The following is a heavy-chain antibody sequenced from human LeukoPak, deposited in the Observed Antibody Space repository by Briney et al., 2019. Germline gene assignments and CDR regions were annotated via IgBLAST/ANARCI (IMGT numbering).Heavy chain of an antibody. D-gene: IGHD1-26*01. CDR1: GFTFSSYA. Sequence: GGSLRLSCAASGFTFSSYAMHWVCQAPGKGLEWVAVISYDGSNKYYADSVKGRFTISRDNSKNTLYLQMNSLRAEDTAVYYCARDQEWELPLYWGQGTLVTVSS. J-gene: IGHJ4*02. V-gene: IGHV3-30-3*01. CDR3: ARDQEWELPLY. CDR2: ISYDGSNK.